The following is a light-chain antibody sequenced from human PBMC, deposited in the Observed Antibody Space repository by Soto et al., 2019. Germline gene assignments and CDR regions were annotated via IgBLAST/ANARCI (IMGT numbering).Light chain of an antibody. J-gene: IGLJ1*01. CDR1: NSNIGAGYD. CDR3: QSFDNSLNGFYV. V-gene: IGLV1-40*01. Sequence: QSVLTQTPSVSGAPGQRVTISCTGSNSNIGAGYDVHWYQHLPGRAPKLLIFGNTNRPSGVPDRFSGSKSGTSASLAITGLQPEDEADYYCQSFDNSLNGFYVFGSGTKLTVL. CDR2: GNT.